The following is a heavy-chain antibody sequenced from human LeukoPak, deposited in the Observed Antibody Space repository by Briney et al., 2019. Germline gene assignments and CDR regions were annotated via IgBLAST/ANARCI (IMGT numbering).Heavy chain of an antibody. CDR1: GGSFSGYY. J-gene: IGHJ6*03. CDR3: ARARRWLRYYYYYMDV. V-gene: IGHV4-34*01. Sequence: SETLSLTCAVYGGSFSGYYWSWIRQPPGKGLEWIGEINHSGSTNYNPSLKSRVTISVDTSKNQFSLKLSSVTAADTAVYYCARARRWLRYYYYYMDVWGKGTTVTVS. CDR2: INHSGST. D-gene: IGHD5-24*01.